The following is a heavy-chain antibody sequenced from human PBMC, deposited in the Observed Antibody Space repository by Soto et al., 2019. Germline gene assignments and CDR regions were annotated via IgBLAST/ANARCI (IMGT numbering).Heavy chain of an antibody. CDR2: ITGSGGGT. D-gene: IGHD6-13*01. J-gene: IGHJ4*02. Sequence: EVQLLESGGGLVQPGGSLRLSCAASGFTFSNYAMTWVLQAPGKGLEWVSVITGSGGGTYFVDSVTGRFTISRDNSKNTVYLQMNSLRAEDTAVYYCAKRPLTAAGFDYWGQGTLVTVSS. CDR3: AKRPLTAAGFDY. CDR1: GFTFSNYA. V-gene: IGHV3-23*01.